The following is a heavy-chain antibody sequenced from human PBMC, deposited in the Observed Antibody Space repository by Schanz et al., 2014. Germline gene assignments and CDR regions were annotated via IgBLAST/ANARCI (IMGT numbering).Heavy chain of an antibody. CDR2: IFYDGSEK. V-gene: IGHV3-30*02. J-gene: IGHJ4*02. Sequence: QVQLMESGGGVVQPGGSLRLSCAASGFTFSTYGMHWVRQAPGKGLEWVSYIFYDGSEKFYSDSVKGRFTISRDNSKTTLYLEMNSLRVEDTAVYYCAEYRTGTVSIGGDFDYWGQGTLVTVSS. CDR3: AEYRTGTVSIGGDFDY. D-gene: IGHD2-8*02. CDR1: GFTFSTYG.